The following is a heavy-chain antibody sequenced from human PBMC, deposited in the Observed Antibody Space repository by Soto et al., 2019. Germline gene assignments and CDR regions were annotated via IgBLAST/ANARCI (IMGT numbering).Heavy chain of an antibody. CDR3: ARRSSGWYDPRKYYFDY. CDR1: GYSFTSYW. CDR2: IYPGDSDT. D-gene: IGHD6-19*01. Sequence: GESLKISCKGSGYSFTSYWIGWVRQMPGKGLEWMGIIYPGDSDTRYSPSFQGQVTISADKSISTAYLQWSSLKASDTAMYYCARRSSGWYDPRKYYFDYWGQGTLDTVSS. J-gene: IGHJ4*02. V-gene: IGHV5-51*01.